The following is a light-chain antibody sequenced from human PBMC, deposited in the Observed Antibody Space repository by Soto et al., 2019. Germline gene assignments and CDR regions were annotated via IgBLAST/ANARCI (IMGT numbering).Light chain of an antibody. V-gene: IGKV1-5*03. CDR3: QQYNSYSPT. CDR1: QTISSW. Sequence: DIQMTQSPSTLSGSVGDRVTIPCRASQTISSWLAWYQQKPGKAPKLLIYKASSLESGVPSRFSGSGSGTEFTLTISSLQPDDFATYYCQQYNSYSPTFGQGTKVDI. CDR2: KAS. J-gene: IGKJ1*01.